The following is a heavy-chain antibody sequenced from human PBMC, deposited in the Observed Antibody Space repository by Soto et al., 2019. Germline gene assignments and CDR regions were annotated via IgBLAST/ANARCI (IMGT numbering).Heavy chain of an antibody. J-gene: IGHJ5*02. CDR1: GYSFTSYW. CDR2: IDPSDSYT. V-gene: IGHV5-10-1*01. Sequence: PGESVKISCKGSGYSFTSYWISWVRQMPGKGLEWMGRIDPSDSYTNYSPSFQGHVTISADKSISTAYLQWSSLKASDTAMYYCASLGEYSSSWPQYNWFDPWGQGTLVTVSS. D-gene: IGHD6-13*01. CDR3: ASLGEYSSSWPQYNWFDP.